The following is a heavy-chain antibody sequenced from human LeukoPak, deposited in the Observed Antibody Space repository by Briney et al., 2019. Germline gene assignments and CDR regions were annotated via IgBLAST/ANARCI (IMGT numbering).Heavy chain of an antibody. D-gene: IGHD3-10*01. Sequence: GGSLRLSCAASGFTFSSYSMNWVRQAPGKGLEWVSFISSSSSYIYYADSVKGRFTISRDNAKNSVYLQMNSLRAEDTAVYHCAAGGDYYYHMDVWGKGTTVTVSS. CDR2: ISSSSSYI. CDR3: AAGGDYYYHMDV. V-gene: IGHV3-21*01. CDR1: GFTFSSYS. J-gene: IGHJ6*03.